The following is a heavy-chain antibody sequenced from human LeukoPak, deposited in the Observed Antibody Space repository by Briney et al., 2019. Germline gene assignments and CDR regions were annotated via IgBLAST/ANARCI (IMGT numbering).Heavy chain of an antibody. CDR3: ARGHVGQLWFVPGVAFDI. D-gene: IGHD5-18*01. Sequence: PSETLPLTCTVSGGSISSYYWSWIRQPPGKGLEWIGYIYYSGSTNYNPSLKSRVTISVDTSKNQFPLKLSSVTAADTAVYYCARGHVGQLWFVPGVAFDIWGQGTMVTVSS. V-gene: IGHV4-59*01. J-gene: IGHJ3*02. CDR2: IYYSGST. CDR1: GGSISSYY.